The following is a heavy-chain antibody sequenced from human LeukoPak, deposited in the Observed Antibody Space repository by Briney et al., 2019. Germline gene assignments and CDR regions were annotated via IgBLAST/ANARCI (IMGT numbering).Heavy chain of an antibody. J-gene: IGHJ4*02. Sequence: SETLSLTCAVYGGSFSDYWWTWIRQPPGKGLEWIGSIYYSGNTYYNPSLKSRVTISLATSKNQFSLNLNSVTAADTAVYYCARAQGTCLIDYWGQGTLVTVSS. D-gene: IGHD1-1*01. CDR1: GGSFSDYW. CDR2: IYYSGNT. V-gene: IGHV4-34*01. CDR3: ARAQGTCLIDY.